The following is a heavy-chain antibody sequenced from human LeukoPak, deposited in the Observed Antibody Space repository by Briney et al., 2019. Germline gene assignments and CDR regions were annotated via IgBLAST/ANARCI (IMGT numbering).Heavy chain of an antibody. Sequence: PGGSLRLSCAASGFTVSSNYMSWVRQAPGKGLEWVSSISSSSSYIYYADSVKGRFTISRDNAKNSLCLQMNSLRAEDTAVYYCARDLSDYSYGGHVGWGQGTLVTVSS. V-gene: IGHV3-21*01. CDR1: GFTVSSNY. J-gene: IGHJ4*02. CDR3: ARDLSDYSYGGHVG. CDR2: ISSSSSYI. D-gene: IGHD3-10*01.